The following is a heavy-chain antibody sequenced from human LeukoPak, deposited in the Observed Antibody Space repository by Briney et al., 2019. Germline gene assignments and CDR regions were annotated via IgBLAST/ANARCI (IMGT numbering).Heavy chain of an antibody. CDR3: AREAGLHWNQNDAFDI. D-gene: IGHD1-1*01. Sequence: PSETLSLTCTVSGGSISSYYWSWIRQPAGKGLEWIGRIYTSGSTNYNPSLKSRVTMSVDTPKNQFSLRLSSVTAADTAVYYCAREAGLHWNQNDAFDIWGQGTMVTVSS. V-gene: IGHV4-4*07. CDR1: GGSISSYY. CDR2: IYTSGST. J-gene: IGHJ3*02.